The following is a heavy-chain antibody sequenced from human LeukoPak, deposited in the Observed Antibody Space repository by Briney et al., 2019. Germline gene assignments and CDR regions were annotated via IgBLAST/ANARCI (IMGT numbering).Heavy chain of an antibody. CDR3: AREKRGYRLENYYGMDV. Sequence: ASVTVSFKASGYTFTVYYMHWVRQAPGQGLEWMGWINPNSGGTNYAQKFQGRVTMTRDTSISTAYMELSRLRSDDTAVYYCAREKRGYRLENYYGMDVWGQGTTVTVSS. CDR1: GYTFTVYY. CDR2: INPNSGGT. V-gene: IGHV1-2*02. D-gene: IGHD5-18*01. J-gene: IGHJ6*02.